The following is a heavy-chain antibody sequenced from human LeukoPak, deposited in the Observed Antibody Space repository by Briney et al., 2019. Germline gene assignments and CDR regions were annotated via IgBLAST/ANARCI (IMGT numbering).Heavy chain of an antibody. D-gene: IGHD1-26*01. CDR1: GFTFDDYG. CDR3: AKDLWELLSTAFDI. CDR2: INWNGGST. Sequence: PGGSLRLSCAASGFTFDDYGMSWVRQAPGKGLEWVSYINWNGGSTDYADSVKGRFTISRDNAKNSLYLQMNSLRAEDTALYYCAKDLWELLSTAFDIWGQGTMVTVSS. V-gene: IGHV3-20*04. J-gene: IGHJ3*02.